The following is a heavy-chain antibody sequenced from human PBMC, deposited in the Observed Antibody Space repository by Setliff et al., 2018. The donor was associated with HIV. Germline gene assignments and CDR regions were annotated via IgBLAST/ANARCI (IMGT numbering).Heavy chain of an antibody. CDR2: IKHDGSEK. D-gene: IGHD3-9*01. CDR3: AREPHELRYFDWLLYPAYYYYGMDV. J-gene: IGHJ6*02. CDR1: GFTFSSYW. Sequence: PGGSLRLSCAASGFTFSSYWMSWVRQAPGKGLEWVANIKHDGSEKYYVGSVKGRFTISRDNAKNSLYLQMNSLRAEDTAVYYCAREPHELRYFDWLLYPAYYYYGMDVWGQGTTVTVS. V-gene: IGHV3-7*01.